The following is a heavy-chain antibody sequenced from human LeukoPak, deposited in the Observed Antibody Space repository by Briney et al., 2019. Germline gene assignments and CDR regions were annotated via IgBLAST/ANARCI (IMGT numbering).Heavy chain of an antibody. D-gene: IGHD6-19*01. V-gene: IGHV1-69*04. CDR3: ARESDSSGWYEDNWFDP. Sequence: SVKVSCKASGGTFSSYAISWVRQAPGQGLEWMGRIIPILGIANYAQKFQGRVTITADKSTSTAYTEPSSLRSEDTAVYYCARESDSSGWYEDNWFDPWGQGTLVTVSS. CDR2: IIPILGIA. CDR1: GGTFSSYA. J-gene: IGHJ5*02.